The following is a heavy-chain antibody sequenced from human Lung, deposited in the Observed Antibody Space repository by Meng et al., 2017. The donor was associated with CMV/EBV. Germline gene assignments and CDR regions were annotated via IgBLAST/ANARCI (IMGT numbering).Heavy chain of an antibody. D-gene: IGHD6-13*01. Sequence: GGSXRLXCAASGFDFTTYAMTWVRQAPGRGLEWVSSISGSGGATYYAASVKRRFTVSRDNSKNTLFLQINSLRAEDTALYYCAKGARMAGAGPDYWGQGTLVTVSS. CDR2: ISGSGGAT. CDR3: AKGARMAGAGPDY. CDR1: GFDFTTYA. J-gene: IGHJ4*02. V-gene: IGHV3-23*01.